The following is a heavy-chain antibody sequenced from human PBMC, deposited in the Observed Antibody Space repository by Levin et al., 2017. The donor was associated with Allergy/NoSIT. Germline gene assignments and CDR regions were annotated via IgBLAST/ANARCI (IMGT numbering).Heavy chain of an antibody. J-gene: IGHJ5*02. CDR1: GYTFTGFY. Sequence: GESLKISCKASGYTFTGFYMHWVRQAPGQGLEWMGYINPNSGGTNFAQNFQGRVTMTRDTSISTVYMELRRLRSDDTAVYYCARGEHYDVWTGASQDNWFDPWGQGTRVTVSS. CDR3: ARGEHYDVWTGASQDNWFDP. V-gene: IGHV1-2*02. D-gene: IGHD3-3*01. CDR2: INPNSGGT.